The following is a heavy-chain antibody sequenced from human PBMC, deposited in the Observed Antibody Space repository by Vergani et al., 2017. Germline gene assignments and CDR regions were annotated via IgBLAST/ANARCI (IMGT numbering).Heavy chain of an antibody. CDR1: GGSISSSSYY. Sequence: QLQLQESGPGLVKPSETLSLTCTVSGGSISSSSYYWGWIRQPPGKGLEWIGSIYYSGSTYYNPSLKSRVTISVDTSKNQFSLKLRSVTAADTAVYYCARRGIAAPIDYWGQGTLVTVSS. J-gene: IGHJ4*02. D-gene: IGHD6-13*01. CDR2: IYYSGST. CDR3: ARRGIAAPIDY. V-gene: IGHV4-39*01.